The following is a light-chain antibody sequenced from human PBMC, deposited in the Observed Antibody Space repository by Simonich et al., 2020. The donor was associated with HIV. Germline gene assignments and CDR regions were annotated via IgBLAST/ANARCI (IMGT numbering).Light chain of an antibody. CDR3: QQSYSNPRT. J-gene: IGKJ2*01. V-gene: IGKV1-39*01. CDR2: NAS. CDR1: QRISNW. Sequence: DIQMTQSPSKLSASVGDRVTITCRASQRISNWLAWDQQKPGKAPKLLIFNASSLQSGVPSRFSGSGSGTDFTLTISSLQPEDFATYYCQQSYSNPRTFGQGTKLEIK.